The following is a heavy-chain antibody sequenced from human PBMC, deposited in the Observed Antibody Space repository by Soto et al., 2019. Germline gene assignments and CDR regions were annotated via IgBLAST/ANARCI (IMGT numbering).Heavy chain of an antibody. CDR1: GGSISSSSYY. V-gene: IGHV4-39*01. Sequence: QLQLQESGPGLVKPSETLSLTCTVSGGSISSSSYYWGWIRQPPGKGLEWIGSIYYSGSTYYNPSLKSRVTLSVDTSKNQFSLKLSSVTAADTAVYYCASLVSVTMIMGYWGQGTLVTVSS. CDR2: IYYSGST. J-gene: IGHJ4*02. CDR3: ASLVSVTMIMGY. D-gene: IGHD3-22*01.